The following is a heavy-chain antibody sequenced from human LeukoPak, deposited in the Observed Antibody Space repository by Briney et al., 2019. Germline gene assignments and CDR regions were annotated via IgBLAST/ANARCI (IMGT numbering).Heavy chain of an antibody. CDR3: ARHSDTGMLTGFDY. CDR2: IYYSGST. D-gene: IGHD5-18*01. J-gene: IGHJ4*02. CDR1: GGSISSYY. Sequence: TPSETLSLTCTVSGGSISSYYWSWIRQPPGKGLEWIGYIYYSGSTNYNPSLKSRVTISVDTSKSQFSLKLSSVTAADTAVYYCARHSDTGMLTGFDYWGQGTLVTVSS. V-gene: IGHV4-59*08.